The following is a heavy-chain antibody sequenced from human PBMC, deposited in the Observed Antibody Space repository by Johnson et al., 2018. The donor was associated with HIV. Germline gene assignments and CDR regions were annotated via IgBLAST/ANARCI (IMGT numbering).Heavy chain of an antibody. CDR1: GFTFSSYW. CDR3: ARDGEDSSGWDNFGAFDI. Sequence: VQLVESGGGLVQPGGSLRLSCATSGFTFSSYWMTWVRQAPGKGLEWVANINQDGSGKEDSVKGRFTISRDNAKNSLYLQMNSLRAEDTAVYYCARDGEDSSGWDNFGAFDIWGQGTMVTVSS. J-gene: IGHJ3*02. CDR2: INQDGSGK. D-gene: IGHD6-19*01. V-gene: IGHV3-7*05.